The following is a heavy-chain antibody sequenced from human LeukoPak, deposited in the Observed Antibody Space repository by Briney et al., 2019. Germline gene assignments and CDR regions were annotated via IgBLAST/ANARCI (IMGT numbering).Heavy chain of an antibody. J-gene: IGHJ4*02. CDR3: AKDAGYSGYVVYFDY. CDR1: GFSVSGDY. D-gene: IGHD5-12*01. CDR2: IYSGGST. V-gene: IGHV3-53*01. Sequence: GGSLRLSCAASGFSVSGDYMSWVRQAPGKGLEWVSVIYSGGSTHYAASVKGRFTISRDESKNTVSLQMNSLRAEDTAVYYCAKDAGYSGYVVYFDYWGQGTLVTVSS.